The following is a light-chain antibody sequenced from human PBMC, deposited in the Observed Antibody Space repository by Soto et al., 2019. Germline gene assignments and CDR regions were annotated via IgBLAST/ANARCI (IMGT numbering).Light chain of an antibody. Sequence: EIVLTQSPGTLSLSPGERATLSCRASQSVNPYYLAWYQQKPGQAPRLLICSASSRDTGIPDRFSGSESGTDFTLTISRLEPEDLLVSYCQDYGSSPWTFGRGTKVDIK. CDR1: QSVNPYY. CDR3: QDYGSSPWT. V-gene: IGKV3-20*01. CDR2: SAS. J-gene: IGKJ1*01.